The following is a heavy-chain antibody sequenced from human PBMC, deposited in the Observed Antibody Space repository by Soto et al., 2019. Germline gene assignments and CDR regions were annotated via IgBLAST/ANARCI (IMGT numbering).Heavy chain of an antibody. D-gene: IGHD1-7*01. J-gene: IGHJ6*02. CDR3: ARDRPSELELRVYYGMDV. Sequence: GASVKVSCKASGGGNLRDYRTTWVRRAPGQGLEWMGGIIPKLGSANYAQNFQGRVTVTADTSTSTAYMELRSLRSDDTAVYYCARDRPSELELRVYYGMDVWGQGTTVTVSS. CDR1: GGGNLRDYR. CDR2: IIPKLGSA. V-gene: IGHV1-69*10.